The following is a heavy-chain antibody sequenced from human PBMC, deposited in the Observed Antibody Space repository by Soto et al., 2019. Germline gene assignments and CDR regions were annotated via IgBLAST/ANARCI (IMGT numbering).Heavy chain of an antibody. Sequence: QVQPQESGPGLVKPSQTLSLTCTVSGGSISSGDYYWSWIRQPPGKGLEWIGYIYYSGSTYYNPSLKSRVTISVDTSKNQCSLKLSSVTAADTAVYYCARYVWGSYRGIFDYWGQGTLVTVSS. D-gene: IGHD3-16*02. CDR3: ARYVWGSYRGIFDY. J-gene: IGHJ4*02. V-gene: IGHV4-30-4*01. CDR2: IYYSGST. CDR1: GGSISSGDYY.